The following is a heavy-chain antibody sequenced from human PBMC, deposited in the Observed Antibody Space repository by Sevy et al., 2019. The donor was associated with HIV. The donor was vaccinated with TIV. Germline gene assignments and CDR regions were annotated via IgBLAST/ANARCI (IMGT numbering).Heavy chain of an antibody. CDR3: ARLSWYSSGWFWFDP. D-gene: IGHD6-19*01. CDR2: IYYSGNP. CDR1: VCSIISSNYY. V-gene: IGHV4-39*01. J-gene: IGHJ5*02. Sequence: SETLSLTCTVSVCSIISSNYYWCWIRQPPGKWLEWIGSIYYSGNPYYNPSLKSRVSISVDASQNQFSREVSSVTAAVTAVFYCARLSWYSSGWFWFDPWGHGTLVIVSS.